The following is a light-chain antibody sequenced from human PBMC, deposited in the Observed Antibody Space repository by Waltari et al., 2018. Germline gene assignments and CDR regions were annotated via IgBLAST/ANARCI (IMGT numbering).Light chain of an antibody. V-gene: IGKV1-13*02. CDR1: QGISSA. CDR3: QQYHSYPQT. Sequence: AIQLTQSPSSLSASVGDRVTITCRASQGISSALVWYQQKPGKGPKLLIYDASSLESGVPSRFSGRGSGTDFTLTITSLQPEDFATYYCQQYHSYPQTFGQGTKVEIK. J-gene: IGKJ1*01. CDR2: DAS.